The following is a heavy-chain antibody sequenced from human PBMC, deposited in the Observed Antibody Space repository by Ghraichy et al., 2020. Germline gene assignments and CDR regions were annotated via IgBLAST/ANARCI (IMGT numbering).Heavy chain of an antibody. D-gene: IGHD4-17*01. Sequence: ASVKVSCKASGYTFTSYGISWVRQAPGQGLEWLGWISGYNVNPRYGQRLQGRATMTTDTSTSTAYLELRNLTSDDTAVYFCARVFRLRSSGAWFDPWGQGTLVTVSS. CDR3: ARVFRLRSSGAWFDP. CDR2: ISGYNVNP. CDR1: GYTFTSYG. J-gene: IGHJ5*02. V-gene: IGHV1-18*04.